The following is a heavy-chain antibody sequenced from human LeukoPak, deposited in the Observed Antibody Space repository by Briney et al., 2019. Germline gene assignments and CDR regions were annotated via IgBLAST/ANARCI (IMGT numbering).Heavy chain of an antibody. CDR2: INPNSGGT. J-gene: IGHJ4*02. CDR1: ASTFTGYY. CDR3: ARESGSDQPVDY. V-gene: IGHV1-2*02. D-gene: IGHD1-26*01. Sequence: ASVNVSCNASASTFTGYYMHWVRLAHAPGQERMGCINPNSGGTNYAKKFQGRVTMTRDTSISKAYMELRRLRYDDTAVYYCARESGSDQPVDYWGQGTLVTVSS.